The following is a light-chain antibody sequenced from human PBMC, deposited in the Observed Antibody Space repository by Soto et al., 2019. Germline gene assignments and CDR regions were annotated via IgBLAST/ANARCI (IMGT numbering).Light chain of an antibody. Sequence: DIVMTQSPLSLSVTPGEPASISCRSSQSVLHSNGNTYLEWYLQKPGQSPQLLIYLVSNRASGXPXXFSGSGSGTDFTLKISRVEAEDVGFYYCMQASQSVTFGGGTKVEIK. CDR2: LVS. CDR3: MQASQSVT. V-gene: IGKV2-28*01. J-gene: IGKJ4*01. CDR1: QSVLHSNGNTY.